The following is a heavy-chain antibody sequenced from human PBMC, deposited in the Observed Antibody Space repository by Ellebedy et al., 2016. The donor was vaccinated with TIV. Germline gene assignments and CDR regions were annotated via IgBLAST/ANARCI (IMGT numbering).Heavy chain of an antibody. V-gene: IGHV4-39*07. J-gene: IGHJ6*02. Sequence: SETLSLTXNVSGGSISGTYTSYYWGWIRQPPGKGLEWIGSFYDSGRTHYNPSLKSRVTISLDTSKNQFSLKLSSVTAADTAVYYCAMYTSGWYGMDVWGQGTTVTVSS. CDR3: AMYTSGWYGMDV. D-gene: IGHD6-19*01. CDR2: FYDSGRT. CDR1: GGSISGTYTSYY.